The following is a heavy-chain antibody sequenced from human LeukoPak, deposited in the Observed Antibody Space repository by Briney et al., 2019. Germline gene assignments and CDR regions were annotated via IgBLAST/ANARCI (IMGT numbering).Heavy chain of an antibody. CDR2: ISYDGSNK. CDR1: GFTFSSYA. D-gene: IGHD2-21*02. V-gene: IGHV3-30-3*01. Sequence: GGSLRLSCAASGFTFSSYAMHWVRQAPGKGLEWVAVISYDGSNKYYADSVKGRFTISRDNSKNTLYLQMNSLRAEDTAVYYCAREVAHCGGDCYSQFDYWGQGTLVTVSS. J-gene: IGHJ4*02. CDR3: AREVAHCGGDCYSQFDY.